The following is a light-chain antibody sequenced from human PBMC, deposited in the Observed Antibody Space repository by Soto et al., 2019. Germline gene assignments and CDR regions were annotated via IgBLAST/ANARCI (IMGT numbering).Light chain of an antibody. Sequence: QSALTQPASVSGSPGQSITISCTGTSSDVGSYNLVSWYQQHPGKAPKIMIYEGSKRPSGVSNRFPGSKSGNTASLTISGLQAEDEADYYCCSYGGSRTLVFGGGTKLTVL. V-gene: IGLV2-23*01. CDR3: CSYGGSRTLV. CDR2: EGS. J-gene: IGLJ2*01. CDR1: SSDVGSYNL.